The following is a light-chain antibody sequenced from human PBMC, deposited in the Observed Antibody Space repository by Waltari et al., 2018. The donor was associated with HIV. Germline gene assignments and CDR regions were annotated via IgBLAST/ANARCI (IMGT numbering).Light chain of an antibody. CDR2: TDT. J-gene: IGLJ1*01. Sequence: QSVLTQPPSASGAPGKSITISCSGSTSTIGTTTVNWYQQVPGSAPSVLFYTDTQRFTCVPDRFSGSKSGTSASLAINGLQSEDEASYFCATWDDSLNGLVFGTGTWVTVL. V-gene: IGLV1-44*01. CDR3: ATWDDSLNGLV. CDR1: TSTIGTTT.